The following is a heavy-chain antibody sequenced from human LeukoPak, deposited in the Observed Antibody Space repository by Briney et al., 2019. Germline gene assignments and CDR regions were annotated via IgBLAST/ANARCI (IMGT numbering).Heavy chain of an antibody. Sequence: ASVPDTFQSSVCILPQYYMDLLRPPPGQGLEWMGWINPNSGGTNYAQKFQGRVTMTRDTSISTAYMELSRLRSDDTAVYYCARRIAAAGMYYFDYWGQGTLVTVSS. CDR3: ARRIAAAGMYYFDY. CDR1: VCILPQYY. CDR2: INPNSGGT. J-gene: IGHJ4*02. V-gene: IGHV1-2*02. D-gene: IGHD6-13*01.